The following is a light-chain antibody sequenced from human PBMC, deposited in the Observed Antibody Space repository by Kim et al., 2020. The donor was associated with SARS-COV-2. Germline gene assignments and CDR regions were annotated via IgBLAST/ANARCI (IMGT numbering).Light chain of an antibody. CDR3: LQDYNYPWT. CDR2: AAS. Sequence: AIQMTQSPSSLSASVGDRVTVTCRSSQDIGNDLSCYQQKPGKAPNLLIYAASSLQTGVPSRFSGSRSGTDFTLTISSLQPEDFATYYCLQDYNYPWTFGQGTKVDI. J-gene: IGKJ1*01. CDR1: QDIGND. V-gene: IGKV1-6*01.